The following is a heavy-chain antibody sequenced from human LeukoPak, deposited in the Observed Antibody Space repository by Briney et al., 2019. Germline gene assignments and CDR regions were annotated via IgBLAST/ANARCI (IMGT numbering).Heavy chain of an antibody. CDR2: INPDGSYT. J-gene: IGHJ3*02. CDR3: ARDKALQLYSSSDDDAFDI. D-gene: IGHD6-6*01. V-gene: IGHV3-74*01. CDR1: GFTFSSFW. Sequence: PGGSLRLSCAASGFTFSSFWMHWVRQAPGKGLVWVSRINPDGSYTDYADSVKGRFTISRDNSKNTLYLQMNSLRAEDTAVYYCARDKALQLYSSSDDDAFDIWGQGTMVTVSS.